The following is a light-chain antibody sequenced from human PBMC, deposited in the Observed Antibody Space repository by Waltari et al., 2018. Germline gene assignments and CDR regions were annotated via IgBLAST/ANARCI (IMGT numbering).Light chain of an antibody. CDR3: QQYNSYPQWM. V-gene: IGKV1-5*03. CDR2: AAS. Sequence: DIQMTQSPSTLPASIGDRVTITCRASQSISSWLAWYQQKPGKAPKLLIYAASTSESGVPSRFSGSGSGTEFTLTITNLQPEDFATYYCQQYNSYPQWMFGQGTKVEIK. J-gene: IGKJ1*01. CDR1: QSISSW.